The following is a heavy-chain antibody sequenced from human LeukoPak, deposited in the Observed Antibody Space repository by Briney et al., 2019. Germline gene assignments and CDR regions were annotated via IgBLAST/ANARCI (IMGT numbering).Heavy chain of an antibody. J-gene: IGHJ4*02. CDR1: GLTFSSYA. CDR3: ARGDYYDSSGSYLFDY. Sequence: PGGSLRLSCAASGLTFSSYAMQWVRPAPGRGLGWGAVISYDGSNKYYADSVKGRFTISRDNSKNTLYLQMNSLRAEDTAVYYCARGDYYDSSGSYLFDYWGQGTLVTVSS. V-gene: IGHV3-30*01. D-gene: IGHD3-22*01. CDR2: ISYDGSNK.